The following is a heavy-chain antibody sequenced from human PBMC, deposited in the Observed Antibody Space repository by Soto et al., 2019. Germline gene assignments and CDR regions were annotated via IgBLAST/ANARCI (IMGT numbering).Heavy chain of an antibody. Sequence: QVQLQESGPGLVKPSQTLSLTCTVSGGSISSGGYYWSWIRQHPGKGLEWIGYIYYSGSTYYNPSLKSRVTLSVDTSKNQFSLKLSSVTAADTAVYYCARGHYDILTGYFNWFDPWGQGTLVTVSS. CDR3: ARGHYDILTGYFNWFDP. CDR2: IYYSGST. V-gene: IGHV4-31*03. D-gene: IGHD3-9*01. J-gene: IGHJ5*02. CDR1: GGSISSGGYY.